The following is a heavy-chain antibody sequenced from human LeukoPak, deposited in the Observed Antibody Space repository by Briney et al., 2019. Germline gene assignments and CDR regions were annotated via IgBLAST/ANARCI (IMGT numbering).Heavy chain of an antibody. Sequence: GGSRRLSCEAAGYIFSDHWVDWVRQAPGKGLEWVVRIRNRFNKYLTQYAAAVKARFTISRDDSRSTLYLQMSSLQTADTALYCCVDMLRGVGYGRRGTLVSVSS. CDR2: IRNRFNKYLT. D-gene: IGHD3-10*01. V-gene: IGHV3-72*01. CDR3: VDMLRGVGY. CDR1: GYIFSDHW. J-gene: IGHJ4*02.